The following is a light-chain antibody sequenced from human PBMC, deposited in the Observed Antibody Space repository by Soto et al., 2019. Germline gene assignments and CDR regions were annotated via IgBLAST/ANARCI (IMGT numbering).Light chain of an antibody. CDR2: DAS. CDR3: QQYHNLPRT. J-gene: IGKJ1*01. V-gene: IGKV1-33*01. Sequence: DIQLTQSQSSLSASVGDRVTITCQASQDINNYLVWYQQKPGKAPKFLIFDASILETGVPSRFRGSGSGTDFTFTINSLQPEDIATYYCQQYHNLPRTFGQGTKVEIK. CDR1: QDINNY.